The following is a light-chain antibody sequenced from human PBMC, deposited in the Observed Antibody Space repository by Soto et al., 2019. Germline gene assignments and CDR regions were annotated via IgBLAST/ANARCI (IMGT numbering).Light chain of an antibody. CDR1: AGTVTSDHY. J-gene: IGLJ2*01. CDR2: DTV. Sequence: QTVVTQEPSLTVSPGGTVTLTCGSSAGTVTSDHYPYWFQQKPGQAPRTLIYDTVNKESWTPARFSGSLLGGRAALTLSGAQPEDEADYYCMLSYYAAGVLGGGTKRTVL. CDR3: MLSYYAAGV. V-gene: IGLV7-46*01.